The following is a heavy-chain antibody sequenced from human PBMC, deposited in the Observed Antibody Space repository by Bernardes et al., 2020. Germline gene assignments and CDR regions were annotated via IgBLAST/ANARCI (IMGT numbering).Heavy chain of an antibody. D-gene: IGHD4-17*01. J-gene: IGHJ4*02. Sequence: GGSLRLSCTASGFTFGDYSMNWFRQAPGKGLEWVGFIRSKAYGGTTEYAASVEGRFTISRDDSKSIAYLQMNNLKTEDTAVYYCARGLGTVTTPFDFWGQGTLVTVSS. CDR1: GFTFGDYS. CDR2: IRSKAYGGTT. CDR3: ARGLGTVTTPFDF. V-gene: IGHV3-49*03.